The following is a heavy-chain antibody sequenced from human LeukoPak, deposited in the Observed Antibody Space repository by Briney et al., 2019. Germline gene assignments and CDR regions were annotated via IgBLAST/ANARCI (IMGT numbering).Heavy chain of an antibody. Sequence: SETLSLTCTVSGGSISSSSYYWGWIRQPPGKGLEWIGSIYYSGSTYYNPSLKSRVTISVDTSKNQFSLKLSSVTAADTAVYYCARDRPYDYDRSDYSRGRGYYYYMDVWGKGTTVTISS. CDR1: GGSISSSSYY. CDR3: ARDRPYDYDRSDYSRGRGYYYYMDV. D-gene: IGHD3-22*01. J-gene: IGHJ6*03. CDR2: IYYSGST. V-gene: IGHV4-39*07.